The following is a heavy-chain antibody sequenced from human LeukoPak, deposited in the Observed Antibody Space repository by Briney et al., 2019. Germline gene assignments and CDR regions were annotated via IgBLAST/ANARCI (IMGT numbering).Heavy chain of an antibody. CDR3: ARDLGDNWNYGRGPFDY. J-gene: IGHJ4*02. CDR1: GGSISSSSYC. V-gene: IGHV4-39*07. D-gene: IGHD1-7*01. CDR2: IYYSGST. Sequence: SETLSLTCTVSGGSISSSSYCWGWIRQPPRKGLEWIGSIYYSGSTYYNPSLKSRVTISVDTSKNQFSLKLSSVTAADTAVYYCARDLGDNWNYGRGPFDYWGQGTLVTVSS.